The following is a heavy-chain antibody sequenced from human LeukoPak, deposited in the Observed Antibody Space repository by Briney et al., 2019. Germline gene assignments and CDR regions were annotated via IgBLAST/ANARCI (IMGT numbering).Heavy chain of an antibody. Sequence: PGGSLRLPCAASGFTFSSYAMNWVRQAPGKGLEWVSSISGSGGTTYYAGSVKGRFTISRDNSKNTLFLQMNSLRADDTAIYYCAIKAKGDYWGQGTLVTVSS. CDR3: AIKAKGDY. CDR2: ISGSGGTT. D-gene: IGHD3-10*01. J-gene: IGHJ4*02. CDR1: GFTFSSYA. V-gene: IGHV3-23*01.